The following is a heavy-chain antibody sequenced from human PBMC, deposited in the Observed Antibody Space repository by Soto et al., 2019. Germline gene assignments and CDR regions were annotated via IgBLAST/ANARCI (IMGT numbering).Heavy chain of an antibody. CDR3: ASITIFGVVTTIDP. CDR1: GGSFSGYY. Sequence: QVQLQQWGAGLLKPSETLSLTCAVYGGSFSGYYWSWIRQPPGKGLEWIGEINHSGSTNYNPSLKSRVTISVDTSKNQFSLKLSSVTAADTAVYYCASITIFGVVTTIDPWGQGTRVTVSS. V-gene: IGHV4-34*01. D-gene: IGHD3-3*01. CDR2: INHSGST. J-gene: IGHJ5*02.